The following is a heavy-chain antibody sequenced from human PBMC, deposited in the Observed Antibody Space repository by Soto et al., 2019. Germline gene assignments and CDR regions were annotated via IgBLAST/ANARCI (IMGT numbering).Heavy chain of an antibody. CDR3: ARTRGYYYYYGMDV. CDR1: GFTFSSYG. CDR2: IWYDGSNK. J-gene: IGHJ6*02. V-gene: IGHV3-33*01. Sequence: GGSLRLSCAASGFTFSSYGMHWVRQAPGKGLEWVAVIWYDGSNKYYADSVKGRFTISRDNSKNTLYLQMNSLRAEDTAVYYCARTRGYYYYYGMDVWGQGTTVTVSS. D-gene: IGHD1-26*01.